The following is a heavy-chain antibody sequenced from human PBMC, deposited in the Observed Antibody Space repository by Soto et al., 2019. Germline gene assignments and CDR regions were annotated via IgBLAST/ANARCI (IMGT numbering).Heavy chain of an antibody. Sequence: PGGSLRLSCAASGFTFSSFWMIWVRQAPGLGLEWVAIINQDGSQKYHVDSVKGRFTVSRDNAENSLFLQMNSLRPGDTAVYYCAKDTYSRSWYFWGQGTLVTVSS. D-gene: IGHD2-2*01. CDR3: AKDTYSRSWYF. V-gene: IGHV3-7*03. CDR2: INQDGSQK. J-gene: IGHJ4*02. CDR1: GFTFSSFW.